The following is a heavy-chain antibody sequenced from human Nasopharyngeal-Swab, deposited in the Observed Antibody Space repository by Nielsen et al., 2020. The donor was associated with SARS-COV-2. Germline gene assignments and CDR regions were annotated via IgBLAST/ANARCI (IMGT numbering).Heavy chain of an antibody. Sequence: GSLRISCPGSGGAIRTYYWNRIRQPPGKGREWIGYIYYNGITNYNPTLKSRVTSSIDMSQNQFSLRLSSVTAADTAVYYCARGSFFDSSGYYAPSFDYWGQGTLVTVSS. D-gene: IGHD3-22*01. V-gene: IGHV4-59*01. CDR1: GGAIRTYY. J-gene: IGHJ4*02. CDR3: ARGSFFDSSGYYAPSFDY. CDR2: IYYNGIT.